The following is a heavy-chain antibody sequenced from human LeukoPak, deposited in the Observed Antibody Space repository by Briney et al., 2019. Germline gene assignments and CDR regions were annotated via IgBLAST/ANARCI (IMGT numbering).Heavy chain of an antibody. J-gene: IGHJ4*02. D-gene: IGHD4-23*01. CDR2: INPSGGST. CDR1: GYTFTSYY. V-gene: IGHV1-46*01. Sequence: ASEKVSCKASGYTFTSYYMHWVRQAPGQGLEWMGIINPSGGSTSYAQKFQGRVTMTRDTSTSTVYMELSSLRSEDTAVYYCARGDGYGGNSAIEFDYWGQGTLVTVSS. CDR3: ARGDGYGGNSAIEFDY.